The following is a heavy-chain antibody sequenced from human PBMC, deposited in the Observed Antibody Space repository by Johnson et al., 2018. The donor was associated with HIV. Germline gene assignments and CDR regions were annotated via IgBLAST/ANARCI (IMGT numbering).Heavy chain of an antibody. CDR2: ISYDGSNK. D-gene: IGHD7-27*01. V-gene: IGHV3-30*04. CDR1: GFTFSSYA. J-gene: IGHJ3*02. CDR3: VRSPNWALGDI. Sequence: MQQVESGGGVVQPGRSLRLSCAASGFTFSSYAMHWVRQAPGKGLEWVAVISYDGSNKYHADSVKGRFTISRDNSKNTLFLQMNSLTADDTAIYYCVRSPNWALGDIWGQGTMATVSS.